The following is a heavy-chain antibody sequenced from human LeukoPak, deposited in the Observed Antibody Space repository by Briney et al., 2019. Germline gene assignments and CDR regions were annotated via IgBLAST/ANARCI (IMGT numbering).Heavy chain of an antibody. D-gene: IGHD5-18*01. Sequence: SETLSLTCAVSGYSISSGYYCGWIRQPPGKGLECIASIHHSGSTYYNPSLKSRVTKSVDTSKNQFSLKLSSVTAADTAVYYCARGHGGYSPSRAGYYYMDVWGKGTTVTVSS. CDR3: ARGHGGYSPSRAGYYYMDV. V-gene: IGHV4-38-2*01. J-gene: IGHJ6*03. CDR2: IHHSGST. CDR1: GYSISSGYY.